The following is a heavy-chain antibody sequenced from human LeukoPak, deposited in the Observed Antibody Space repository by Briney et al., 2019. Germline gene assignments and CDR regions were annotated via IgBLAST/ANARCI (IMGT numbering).Heavy chain of an antibody. CDR2: INIDGSSI. Sequence: GGSLRLSCAASGFTLNNYWMHWVRQAPGKGLEWVSRINIDGSSISYADSVKGRFTISRDNAKNSLYLQMNSLRAEDTAVYYCARVRWLEAYWFDPWGQGTLVTVSS. D-gene: IGHD4-23*01. CDR1: GFTLNNYW. CDR3: ARVRWLEAYWFDP. J-gene: IGHJ5*02. V-gene: IGHV3-74*01.